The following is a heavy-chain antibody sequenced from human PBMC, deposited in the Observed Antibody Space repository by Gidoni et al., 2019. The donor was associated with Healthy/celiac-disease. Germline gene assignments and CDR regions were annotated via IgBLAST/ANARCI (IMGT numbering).Heavy chain of an antibody. CDR3: ASSYGGVDSSGYQYWFDP. V-gene: IGHV1-69*01. Sequence: KVSCKASGGTFSSYAISWVRKAPGQGLEWMGGIIPIFGTANYAQKYQGRVTITADESTSTAYMELSSLRSEDTAVYYCASSYGGVDSSGYQYWFDPWGQGTLVTVSS. CDR2: IIPIFGTA. J-gene: IGHJ5*02. CDR1: GGTFSSYA. D-gene: IGHD3-22*01.